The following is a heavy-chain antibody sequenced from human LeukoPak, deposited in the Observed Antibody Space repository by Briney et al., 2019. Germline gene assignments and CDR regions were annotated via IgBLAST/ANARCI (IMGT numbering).Heavy chain of an antibody. V-gene: IGHV3-48*01. CDR2: ISSSGSAI. CDR1: GFPLSSYS. CDR3: VRVKGSYFDY. Sequence: GGSLRLSCAASGFPLSSYSINWVRQAPGKVLEWVSSISSSGSAIYYVDSVKGRFTVSRDNAKTSLFLQMNRPRAEATAVYYCVRVKGSYFDYWGQGALVTVSS. J-gene: IGHJ4*02. D-gene: IGHD2-15*01.